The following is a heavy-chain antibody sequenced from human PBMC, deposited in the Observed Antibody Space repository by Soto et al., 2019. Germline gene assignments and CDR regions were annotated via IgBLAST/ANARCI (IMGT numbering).Heavy chain of an antibody. Sequence: GGSLRLSCAASGFTFSSYSMNWVRQAPGKGLEWVSSISSSSSYIYYADSVKGRFTISRDNAKNSLYLQMNSLRAEDTAVHYCARDRPPDYDILTGYYKRGYYYYGMDVWGQGTTVTVSS. D-gene: IGHD3-9*01. CDR1: GFTFSSYS. CDR2: ISSSSSYI. V-gene: IGHV3-21*01. CDR3: ARDRPPDYDILTGYYKRGYYYYGMDV. J-gene: IGHJ6*02.